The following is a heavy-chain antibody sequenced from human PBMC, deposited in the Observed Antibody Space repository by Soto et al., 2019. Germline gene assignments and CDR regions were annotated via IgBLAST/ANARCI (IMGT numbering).Heavy chain of an antibody. CDR3: EVVFVYFTPSPQDV. Sequence: ASVKVSCKASGYSFTRYGIGWARQAPGQGLEWMGWINAYNGNTNYAQNIQGRLTLTTDTSTTTAYMEMRSLRSNNPAKYNIEVVFVYFTPSPQDVWGQGTRVTVSS. CDR1: GYSFTRYG. J-gene: IGHJ6*02. CDR2: INAYNGNT. D-gene: IGHD3-22*01. V-gene: IGHV1-18*01.